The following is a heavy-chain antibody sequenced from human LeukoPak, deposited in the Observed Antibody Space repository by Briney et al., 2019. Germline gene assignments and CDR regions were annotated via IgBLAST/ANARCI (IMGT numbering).Heavy chain of an antibody. J-gene: IGHJ5*02. Sequence: GASVKVSCKASGGTFSSYAISWVRQAPGQGLEWMGGIIPIFGTANYAQKFQGRVTITADKSTSTAYMELSSLRSEDTAVYYCARDNGIYSRWLSTPNNWFDPWGQGTLVTVSS. D-gene: IGHD3-22*01. CDR2: IIPIFGTA. V-gene: IGHV1-69*06. CDR1: GGTFSSYA. CDR3: ARDNGIYSRWLSTPNNWFDP.